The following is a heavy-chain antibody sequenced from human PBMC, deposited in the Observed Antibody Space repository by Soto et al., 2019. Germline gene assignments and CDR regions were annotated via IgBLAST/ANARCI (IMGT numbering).Heavy chain of an antibody. CDR2: IYYSGNT. J-gene: IGHJ2*01. D-gene: IGHD1-26*01. Sequence: QPPGKGQEWIGCIYYSGNTYYNPSLKRRFSISVDTSKNQFSLQLSSVTVADTAVYYCVGFLAEYGRRAELPVSASLLNRSSDL. V-gene: IGHV4-30-4*01. CDR3: VGFLAEYGRRAELPVSASLLNRSSDL.